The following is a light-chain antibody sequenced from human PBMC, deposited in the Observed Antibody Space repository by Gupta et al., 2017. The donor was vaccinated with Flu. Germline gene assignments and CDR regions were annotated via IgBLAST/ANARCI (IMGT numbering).Light chain of an antibody. CDR2: SGS. CDR1: QSLLHSNGYNY. Sequence: DIVMTQSPLSLHVTPGEPASISCRSSQSLLHSNGYNYLDWYLRKPGQSPQLLIYSGSNRAPGVPDRFSGSGSGTEFTLEISRVEAEDVGIYYCMQTLQTPFTFGHGT. CDR3: MQTLQTPFT. V-gene: IGKV2-28*01. J-gene: IGKJ3*01.